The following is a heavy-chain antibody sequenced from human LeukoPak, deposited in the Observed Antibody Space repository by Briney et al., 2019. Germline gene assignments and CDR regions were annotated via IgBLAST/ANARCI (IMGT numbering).Heavy chain of an antibody. CDR3: GRGFSIVPAGIPDY. CDR2: INTDGGST. J-gene: IGHJ4*02. CDR1: GFTFGSYW. V-gene: IGHV3-74*01. D-gene: IGHD2-2*02. Sequence: GGSLRLSCAASGFTFGSYWMHWVRQAPGKGLVWVSRINTDGGSTTYADSVKGRFTISRDNDKNTLYLQMNSLRAEDTAVYYCGRGFSIVPAGIPDYWGLGTLVTVSS.